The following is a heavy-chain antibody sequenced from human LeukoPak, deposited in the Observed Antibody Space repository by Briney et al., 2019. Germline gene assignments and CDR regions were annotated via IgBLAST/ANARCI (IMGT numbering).Heavy chain of an antibody. J-gene: IGHJ4*02. V-gene: IGHV4-61*02. CDR3: ARDYDY. CDR1: GGSINSGSYY. Sequence: SETLSLTCTVSGGSINSGSYYWSWIRQPAGKGLEWIGRIYSSGSTNYNPSLKSRVTMSVDTSKKQFSLKLSSVTAADTALYYCARDYDYWGQGTLVTVSS. CDR2: IYSSGST.